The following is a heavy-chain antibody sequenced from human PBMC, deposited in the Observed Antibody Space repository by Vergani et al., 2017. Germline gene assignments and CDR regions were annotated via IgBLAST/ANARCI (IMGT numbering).Heavy chain of an antibody. CDR3: ARGRYMTTVTSFDY. V-gene: IGHV4-4*07. J-gene: IGHJ4*02. D-gene: IGHD4-17*01. Sequence: QVQLQESGPGLVKSSQTLSLTCRVSGVSIKSRYYWTWVRQPAGKGIEWLGRVYFTGSTNYNPSLRSRLSLSIDTALNEFSLKLHSVSAGDTAMYFCARGRYMTTVTSFDYWGQGTLVTVSS. CDR1: GVSIKSRYY. CDR2: VYFTGST.